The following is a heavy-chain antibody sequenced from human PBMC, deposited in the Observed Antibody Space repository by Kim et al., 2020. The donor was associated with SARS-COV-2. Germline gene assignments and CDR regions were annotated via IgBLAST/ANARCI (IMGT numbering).Heavy chain of an antibody. CDR1: GFTFSSYA. CDR3: AKDQYYYDSSGYYWPPYYFDY. CDR2: ISGSGGST. Sequence: GGSLRLSCAASGFTFSSYAMSWVRQAPGKGLEWVSAISGSGGSTYYADSVKGRFTISRDNSKNTLYLQMNSLRAEDTAVYYCAKDQYYYDSSGYYWPPYYFDYWGQGTLVTVSS. V-gene: IGHV3-23*01. J-gene: IGHJ4*02. D-gene: IGHD3-22*01.